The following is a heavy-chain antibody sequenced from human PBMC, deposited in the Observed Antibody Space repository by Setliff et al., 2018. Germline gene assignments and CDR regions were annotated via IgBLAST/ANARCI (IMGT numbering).Heavy chain of an antibody. CDR1: GYTFNSYG. Sequence: GASVKVSCKTSGYTFNSYGYSWVRQAPGQGLEWMGWISAYNGNTEFVQKFQGRVAMTTDTSTSTAFMELRSLRPDDTAFYYCGRVDAELILGNYIDYWGQGTLVTVSS. V-gene: IGHV1-18*01. D-gene: IGHD2-15*01. CDR2: ISAYNGNT. J-gene: IGHJ4*02. CDR3: GRVDAELILGNYIDY.